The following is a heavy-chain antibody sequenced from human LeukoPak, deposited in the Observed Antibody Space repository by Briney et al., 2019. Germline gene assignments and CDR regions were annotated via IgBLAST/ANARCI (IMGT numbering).Heavy chain of an antibody. V-gene: IGHV3-21*01. CDR3: ARDGDQLPHEYYYYYMDV. D-gene: IGHD2-2*01. CDR1: GFTFSDYS. Sequence: GGSLRLSCAASGFTFSDYSMNWFRQAPGKGLEWVSCISSSSSYIYYADSVKGRFTISRDNAKNSLYLQMNSLRAEDTAVYYCARDGDQLPHEYYYYYMDVWGKGTTVTVSS. CDR2: ISSSSSYI. J-gene: IGHJ6*03.